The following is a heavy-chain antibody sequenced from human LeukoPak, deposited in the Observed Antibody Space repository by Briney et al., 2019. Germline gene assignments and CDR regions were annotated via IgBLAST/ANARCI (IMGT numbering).Heavy chain of an antibody. CDR1: GFTFSDYY. CDR3: ASGELRYYFDY. D-gene: IGHD1-26*01. Sequence: GGSLRLSCAASGFTFSDYYMSWIRQAPGKGLEWVSYISSSSSYTNYADSVKGRFTISRDNAKNSLYLQMNSLRAEDTAVYYCASGELRYYFDYWGQGTLVTVSS. J-gene: IGHJ4*02. CDR2: ISSSSSYT. V-gene: IGHV3-11*03.